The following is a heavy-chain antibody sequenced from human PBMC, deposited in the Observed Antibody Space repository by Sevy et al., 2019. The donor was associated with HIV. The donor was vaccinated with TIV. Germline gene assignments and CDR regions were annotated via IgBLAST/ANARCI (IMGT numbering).Heavy chain of an antibody. D-gene: IGHD1-26*01. CDR1: GGSITSLY. V-gene: IGHV4-59*08. J-gene: IGHJ4*02. CDR2: IYYNGHI. CDR3: AGENAWGRGYS. Sequence: GSLRLSCTVFGGSITSLYWNWIRQPPGKGLEWIANIYYNGHINYNPSLKSRVTLSLDTSKNQFSLRLSSVTAADTAMYYCAGENAWGRGYSWGQRTLVTVSS.